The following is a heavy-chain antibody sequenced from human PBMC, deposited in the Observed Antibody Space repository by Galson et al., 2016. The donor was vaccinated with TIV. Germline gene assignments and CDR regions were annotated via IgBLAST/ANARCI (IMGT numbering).Heavy chain of an antibody. J-gene: IGHJ4*02. CDR3: ARGDGGGHGGLGPDY. CDR1: GYTFTSVG. Sequence: SVKVSCKASGYTFTSVGMNWVRQAPGQGLEWMGWISSDTGKTKYAQKFQDRLSMTTYTSTSTGYMELRGLTSDDTAVYYCARGDGGGHGGLGPDYWGQGTLVTVSS. CDR2: ISSDTGKT. D-gene: IGHD4-23*01. V-gene: IGHV1-18*01.